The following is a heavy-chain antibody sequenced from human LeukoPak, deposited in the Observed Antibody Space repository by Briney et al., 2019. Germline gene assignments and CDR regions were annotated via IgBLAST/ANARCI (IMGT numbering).Heavy chain of an antibody. CDR3: ARLNGGTASDY. J-gene: IGHJ4*02. Sequence: GGSLRLSCAASGFTFSSYSMNWVRQAPGKGLEWVSSISSSSSYIYYADSVKGRFTISRDNAMNSLYLQMNSLRAEDTAVYYCARLNGGTASDYWGQGTLVTVSS. CDR1: GFTFSSYS. D-gene: IGHD2-21*02. V-gene: IGHV3-21*01. CDR2: ISSSSSYI.